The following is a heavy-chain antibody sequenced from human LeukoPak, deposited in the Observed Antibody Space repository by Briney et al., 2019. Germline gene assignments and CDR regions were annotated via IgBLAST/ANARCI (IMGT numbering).Heavy chain of an antibody. CDR2: ISSGSNYI. J-gene: IGHJ6*03. D-gene: IGHD3-16*01. V-gene: IGHV3-21*06. CDR3: ARVGGGYYYMDV. Sequence: GGSLRLSCAASGLTFSSDSMNWVRQAPGKGLEWVSSISSGSNYIYYADSVKGRFTISRDNAKNSLSLQMNSLRAEDTAVYYCARVGGGYYYMDVWGKGTTVTVSS. CDR1: GLTFSSDS.